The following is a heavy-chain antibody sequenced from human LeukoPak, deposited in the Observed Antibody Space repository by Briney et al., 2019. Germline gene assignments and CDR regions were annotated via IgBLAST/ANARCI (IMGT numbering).Heavy chain of an antibody. Sequence: AGGSLRLSCAASGFTFSHYAMNWVRQAPGKGLEWVSSITSSSGYIYYADSVKGRFTISRDNAKSSLFLQMNSLRVEDTAVYFCAREVRGLDYWGQGTLVTVSS. CDR1: GFTFSHYA. CDR2: ITSSSGYI. V-gene: IGHV3-21*01. D-gene: IGHD3-10*01. J-gene: IGHJ4*02. CDR3: AREVRGLDY.